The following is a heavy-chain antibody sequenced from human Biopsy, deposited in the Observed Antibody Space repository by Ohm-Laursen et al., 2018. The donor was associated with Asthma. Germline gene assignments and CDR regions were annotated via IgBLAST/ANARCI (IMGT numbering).Heavy chain of an antibody. CDR2: INGKSNSI. CDR3: ARGDSSSWSYYYFDY. Sequence: SLRLSCAASGFTFSDYYMSWIRQAPGKGLEWVSYINGKSNSIEYADSVKGRITISRDNAKNSLYLQMNSLRAEDTAVYYCARGDSSSWSYYYFDYWGQGTLVTASS. J-gene: IGHJ4*02. D-gene: IGHD6-13*01. V-gene: IGHV3-11*01. CDR1: GFTFSDYY.